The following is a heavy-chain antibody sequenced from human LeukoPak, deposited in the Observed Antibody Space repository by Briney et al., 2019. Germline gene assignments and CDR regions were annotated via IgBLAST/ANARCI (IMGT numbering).Heavy chain of an antibody. Sequence: SETLSLTCTVSGGSVSSGSYHWSWIRQPPGKGLEWIGYIYYSGSINYNPSLKSRVTISVDTSKNQFSLRLSSMTAADTAVYYCARVGSGSYDYWGQGTLVTVSS. CDR3: ARVGSGSYDY. CDR1: GGSVSSGSYH. CDR2: IYYSGSI. D-gene: IGHD1-26*01. V-gene: IGHV4-61*01. J-gene: IGHJ4*02.